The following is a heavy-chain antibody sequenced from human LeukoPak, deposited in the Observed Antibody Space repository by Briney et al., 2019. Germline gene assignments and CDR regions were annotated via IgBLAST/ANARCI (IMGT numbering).Heavy chain of an antibody. Sequence: SQTLSLTCTVSGDSINSGSYYWSWIRQPAGKGLEWIGRIFISGSTNYNPSLKSRVTISIDTSKNQFSLKLSSVTAADTAVYYCARESYTGFWGYYGSGGVGYFDYWGQGTLVTVSS. V-gene: IGHV4-61*02. D-gene: IGHD3-10*01. CDR1: GDSINSGSYY. J-gene: IGHJ4*02. CDR3: ARESYTGFWGYYGSGGVGYFDY. CDR2: IFISGST.